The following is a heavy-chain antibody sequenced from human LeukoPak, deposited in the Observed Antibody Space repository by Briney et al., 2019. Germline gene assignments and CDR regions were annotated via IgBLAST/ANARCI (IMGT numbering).Heavy chain of an antibody. V-gene: IGHV4-59*06. CDR2: ISYSGST. Sequence: SETLSLTCTVSGGSLSNHYWSWIRQHPGKGLEWIGYISYSGSTYYNPSLKSRLTISLDTSKNQFSLRLSSVNAADAAVYFCAVGPHHYFDSWGQGTPVTVSS. CDR1: GGSLSNHY. CDR3: AVGPHHYFDS. J-gene: IGHJ4*02.